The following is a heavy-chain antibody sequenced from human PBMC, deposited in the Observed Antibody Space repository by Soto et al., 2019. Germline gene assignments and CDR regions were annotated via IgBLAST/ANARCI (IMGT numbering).Heavy chain of an antibody. CDR3: ALRSMAVVPEY. CDR1: GGSISSYY. CDR2: IYHSGNT. J-gene: IGHJ4*02. D-gene: IGHD3-22*01. Sequence: PSETLSLTCTVSGGSISSYYWSWIRQPPGKGLEWIGYIYHSGNTYYNPSLKSRVTLSVDTSTNQCSLTLGSMTAADTAVYYCALRSMAVVPEYWGQGTLVTVSS. V-gene: IGHV4-59*04.